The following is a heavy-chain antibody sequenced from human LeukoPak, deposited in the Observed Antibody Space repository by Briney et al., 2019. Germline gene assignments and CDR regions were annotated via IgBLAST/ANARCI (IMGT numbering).Heavy chain of an antibody. CDR3: ARGRGATVITNFDY. CDR1: GYAFTCYW. D-gene: IGHD4-23*01. Sequence: GPALQISSKSSGYAFTCYWIGWGRRMPGKGLEWMGIISPGDSGTRYSPSFQGQVTMSADKSINTAYLQWGSLKASDTAMYYCARGRGATVITNFDYWGQGTLVSVSP. V-gene: IGHV5-51*01. CDR2: ISPGDSGT. J-gene: IGHJ4*02.